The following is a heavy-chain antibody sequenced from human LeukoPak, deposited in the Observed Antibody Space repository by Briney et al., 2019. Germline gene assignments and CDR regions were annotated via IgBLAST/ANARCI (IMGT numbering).Heavy chain of an antibody. CDR2: IYYSGST. J-gene: IGHJ4*02. CDR3: ARDAYSNYLI. V-gene: IGHV4-39*07. D-gene: IGHD4-11*01. Sequence: SETLSLTCTVSGGSISSSSYYWGWIRQPPGKGLEWNGSIYYSGSTYYNPSLKSRVTISVDTSKNQFSLKLSPVTAADTAVYYCARDAYSNYLIWGQGTLVTVSS. CDR1: GGSISSSSYY.